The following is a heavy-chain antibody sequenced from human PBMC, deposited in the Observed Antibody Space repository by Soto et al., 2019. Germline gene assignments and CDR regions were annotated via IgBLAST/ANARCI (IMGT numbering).Heavy chain of an antibody. CDR3: TRVYSSSLSYYYYGMDV. Sequence: PGGSLRLSCAASGFTFDDYGMSLVRQAPGKGLEWVSGINWNGGSTGYADSVKGRFTISRDNAKNSLYLQMNSLRAEDTALYYCTRVYSSSLSYYYYGMDVWGQGTTVTVSS. V-gene: IGHV3-20*04. CDR1: GFTFDDYG. D-gene: IGHD6-13*01. J-gene: IGHJ6*02. CDR2: INWNGGST.